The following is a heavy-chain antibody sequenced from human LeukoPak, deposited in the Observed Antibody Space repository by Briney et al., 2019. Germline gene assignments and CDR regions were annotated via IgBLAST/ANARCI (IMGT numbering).Heavy chain of an antibody. CDR3: AREGYCSSTSCYATYYFDY. D-gene: IGHD2-2*01. V-gene: IGHV1-18*04. J-gene: IGHJ4*02. CDR2: ISAYNGNT. CDR1: GYTFTSYG. Sequence: ASVKVSCKASGYTFTSYGISWVRQAPGQGLEWMGWISAYNGNTNYAQTLQGRVTMTTDTSTSTAYMELRSLRSDDTAVYYCAREGYCSSTSCYATYYFDYWGQGTLVTVSS.